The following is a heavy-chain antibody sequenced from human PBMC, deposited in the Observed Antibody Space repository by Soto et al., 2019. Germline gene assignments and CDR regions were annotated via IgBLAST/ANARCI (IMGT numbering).Heavy chain of an antibody. CDR1: GFTFSSYS. J-gene: IGHJ3*02. CDR3: ASGHARYSCGWCDVFDT. V-gene: IGHV3-21*01. Sequence: GVSLSLSCAASGFTFSSYSRNWVRQAPGKGLEWVSSSSSSSSYIYYADSVKGRFTISRDNAKKSLYLQMNSLIAEDTAVYYCASGHARYSCGWCDVFDTWGQGRMVTVSS. D-gene: IGHD6-19*01. CDR2: SSSSSSYI.